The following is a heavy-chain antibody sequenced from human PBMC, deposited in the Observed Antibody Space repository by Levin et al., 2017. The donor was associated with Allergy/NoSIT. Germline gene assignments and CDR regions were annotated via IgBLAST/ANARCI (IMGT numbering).Heavy chain of an antibody. J-gene: IGHJ4*02. CDR3: ARECTMVQGIINPAFDY. V-gene: IGHV3-48*01. Sequence: GESLKISCAVSGFTFSSYSMNWVRQAPGRGLEWVSFISSSSSTIYYADSVKGRFTMSRDNAKKSLYLQMNSLRAEDTAVYYCARECTMVQGIINPAFDYWGQGTLVTVSS. CDR2: ISSSSSTI. CDR1: GFTFSSYS. D-gene: IGHD3-10*01.